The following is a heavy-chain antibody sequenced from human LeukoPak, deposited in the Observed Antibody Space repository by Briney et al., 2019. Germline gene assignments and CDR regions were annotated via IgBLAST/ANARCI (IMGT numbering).Heavy chain of an antibody. CDR3: ARADWYRSGWYRFDAFDI. CDR1: GDSVSSNSAA. D-gene: IGHD6-19*01. J-gene: IGHJ3*02. V-gene: IGHV6-1*01. Sequence: SQTLSLTCAISGDSVSSNSAACNWIRQSPSRGLGWLGRTFYRSKRYNDYAVSVKSHITLNPDTCKNQFSLQLNSVPPEDTAVYYCARADWYRSGWYRFDAFDIWGQGTMVTVSS. CDR2: TFYRSKRYN.